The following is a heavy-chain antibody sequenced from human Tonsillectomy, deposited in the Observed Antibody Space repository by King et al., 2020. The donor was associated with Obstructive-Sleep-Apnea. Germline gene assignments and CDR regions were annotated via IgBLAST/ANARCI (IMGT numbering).Heavy chain of an antibody. D-gene: IGHD3/OR15-3a*01. CDR3: ARAGLLYFDMDV. CDR1: GYTFTSYD. V-gene: IGHV1-8*01. CDR2: MNPNSGNT. J-gene: IGHJ6*02. Sequence: EQLVQSGAEVKKPGASVRVSCKASGYTFTSYDINWVRQATGQGLEGMGWMNPNSGNTGFAQKFQGRVTMTRNTSITTAFMELSSLRSEDTAVYFCARAGLLYFDMDVWGQGTTVTVSS.